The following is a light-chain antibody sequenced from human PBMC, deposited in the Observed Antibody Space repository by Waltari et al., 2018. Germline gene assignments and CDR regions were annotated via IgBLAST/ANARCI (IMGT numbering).Light chain of an antibody. V-gene: IGKV3-20*01. CDR1: QIVSSTY. Sequence: EIVLTQFPGTLSLSPGDRATLPCRASQIVSSTYLAWYQQKPGQAPRLLIFGASSRATGLPDRFSGSGSGTDFTLTISRLEPEDCAVYYCQQYGDSPITFGQGTRLEIK. CDR2: GAS. CDR3: QQYGDSPIT. J-gene: IGKJ5*01.